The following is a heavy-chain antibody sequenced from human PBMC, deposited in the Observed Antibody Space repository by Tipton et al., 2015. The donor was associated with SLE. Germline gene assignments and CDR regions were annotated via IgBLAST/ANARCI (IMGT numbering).Heavy chain of an antibody. CDR1: GGPISSYY. J-gene: IGHJ4*02. CDR3: ARDGDAAAGFDF. CDR2: IYYSGST. V-gene: IGHV4-59*01. Sequence: TLSLTCTVSGGPISSYYWSWIRQPPGKGLEWIGYIYYSGSTNYNPSLKSRVTISVDTSKNQFSLKLSSVTAADTAVYYCARDGDAAAGFDFWGQGTLVTVSS. D-gene: IGHD6-13*01.